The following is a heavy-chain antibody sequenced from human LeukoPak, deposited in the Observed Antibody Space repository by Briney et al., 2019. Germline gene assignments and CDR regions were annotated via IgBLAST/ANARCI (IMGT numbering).Heavy chain of an antibody. V-gene: IGHV3-74*01. Sequence: GGSLRLSCAASGFTFSNAWMSWVRQAPGKGLVWVSRINSDGSSTSYADSVKGRFTISRDNAKDTLYLQMNSLRAEDTAVYYCAREQANSYYDFWSGQNSLLDYWGQGTLVTVSS. CDR1: GFTFSNAW. D-gene: IGHD3-3*01. CDR3: AREQANSYYDFWSGQNSLLDY. CDR2: INSDGSST. J-gene: IGHJ4*02.